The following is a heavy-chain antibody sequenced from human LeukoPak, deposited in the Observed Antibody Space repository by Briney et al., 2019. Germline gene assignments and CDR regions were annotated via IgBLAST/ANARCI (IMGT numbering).Heavy chain of an antibody. CDR2: ISGSSNYI. CDR1: GFTFSSYS. V-gene: IGHV3-21*01. Sequence: PGGSLRLSCAASGFTFSSYSMNWVRLAPGKGLEWVSSISGSSNYIYYADSVKGRFTISRGNAKNSLYLQMNSLRVEDTAVYYCARDESGDNDAFDIWGQGTMVTVSS. J-gene: IGHJ3*02. D-gene: IGHD2-21*01. CDR3: ARDESGDNDAFDI.